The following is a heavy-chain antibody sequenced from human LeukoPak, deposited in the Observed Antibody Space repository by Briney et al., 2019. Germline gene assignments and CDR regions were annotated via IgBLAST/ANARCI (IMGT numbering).Heavy chain of an antibody. V-gene: IGHV3-30-3*01. Sequence: PGRSLRLSCAASGFTFSSYAMHWVRQAPGKGLEWVAVISYDGSNKYYADSVKGRFTISRDNSKNTLYLQMNSLRAEDTAVYYCARDSEKLDIVVVTAIGLGYWGQGTLVTVSS. J-gene: IGHJ4*02. CDR2: ISYDGSNK. D-gene: IGHD2-21*02. CDR1: GFTFSSYA. CDR3: ARDSEKLDIVVVTAIGLGY.